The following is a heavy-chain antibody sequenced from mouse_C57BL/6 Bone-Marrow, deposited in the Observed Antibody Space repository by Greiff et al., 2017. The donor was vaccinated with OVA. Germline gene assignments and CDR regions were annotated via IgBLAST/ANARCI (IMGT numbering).Heavy chain of an antibody. CDR1: GYSFTGYY. CDR2: INPSTGGT. Sequence: VQLKESGPELVKPGASVKISCKASGYSFTGYYMNWVKQSPEKSLEWIGEINPSTGGTTYNQKFKAKATLTVDTSSSTAYMQLSSLTSEDSAVYYCARATMVTEGFAYWGQGTLVTVSA. V-gene: IGHV1-42*01. D-gene: IGHD2-2*01. J-gene: IGHJ3*01. CDR3: ARATMVTEGFAY.